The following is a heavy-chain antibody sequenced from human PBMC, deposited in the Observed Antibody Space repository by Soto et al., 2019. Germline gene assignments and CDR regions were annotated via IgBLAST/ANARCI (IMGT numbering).Heavy chain of an antibody. J-gene: IGHJ5*02. CDR2: IYTSGST. V-gene: IGHV4-4*07. Sequence: PSETLSLTCTVSGGSISSYYWSWIRQPAGKGLEWIGRIYTSGSTNYNPSLKSRVTMSVDTSKNQFSLKLSSVTAADTAVYYCARDRDGSSWYGGPSPRWFDPWGQGTLVTVSS. D-gene: IGHD6-13*01. CDR3: ARDRDGSSWYGGPSPRWFDP. CDR1: GGSISSYY.